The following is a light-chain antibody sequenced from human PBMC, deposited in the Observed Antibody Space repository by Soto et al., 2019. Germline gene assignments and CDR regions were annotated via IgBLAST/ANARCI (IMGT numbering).Light chain of an antibody. CDR1: QSLSSW. CDR3: QQYKSYSDT. J-gene: IGKJ2*01. Sequence: DIQMTQSPSTLSVSVGDRVTITCRASQSLSSWLAWYQQKPGKAPKLLIYKASSLESGVPSRFSGSGSGTEFTLTISSLQPDDFATYYCQQYKSYSDTFGQGTKLETK. CDR2: KAS. V-gene: IGKV1-5*03.